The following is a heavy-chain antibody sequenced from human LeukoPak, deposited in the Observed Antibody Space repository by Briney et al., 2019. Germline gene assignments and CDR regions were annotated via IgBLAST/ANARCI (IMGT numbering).Heavy chain of an antibody. CDR2: IYYTGTT. V-gene: IGHV4-39*07. Sequence: SETLSLTCSVFGGSMNINDYYWAWIRQPPGKGLEWIGSIYYTGTTYYNPSLNYRVTISVDTSKNQFFLRLTSVTAADTAVYYCARDSIRVQTGTTPWGRGTLVTVSS. CDR3: ARDSIRVQTGTTP. D-gene: IGHD1-1*01. CDR1: GGSMNINDYY. J-gene: IGHJ5*02.